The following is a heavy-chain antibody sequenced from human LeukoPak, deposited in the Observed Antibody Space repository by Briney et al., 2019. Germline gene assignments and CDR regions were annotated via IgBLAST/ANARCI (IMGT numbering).Heavy chain of an antibody. CDR1: GYTFTGYY. J-gene: IGHJ3*02. D-gene: IGHD6-19*01. V-gene: IGHV1-2*02. CDR2: INPNSGGT. CDR3: ARETLAVAGTEDAFDI. Sequence: ASVKVSCKASGYTFTGYYIHWVRQAPGQGLEWMGYINPNSGGTNYAHKFQGRVTMTRDTSISTAYMELSRLRSDDTAVYYCARETLAVAGTEDAFDIWGQGTMVTVSA.